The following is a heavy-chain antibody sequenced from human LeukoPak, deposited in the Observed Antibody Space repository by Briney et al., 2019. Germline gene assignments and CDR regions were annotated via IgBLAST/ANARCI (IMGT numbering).Heavy chain of an antibody. CDR2: IGNDGRDQ. CDR1: EFTFSGHA. CDR3: ARDLMWGFDY. J-gene: IGHJ4*02. Sequence: RGALRLSCAASEFTFSGHAMHWVRQTPGVGLEWVAIIGNDGRDQHYSDSVKGRFTISRDNSKNTLFLQLNSLRPEDTALYLCARDLMWGFDYWGQGTLVTVSS. D-gene: IGHD7-27*01. V-gene: IGHV3-30*02.